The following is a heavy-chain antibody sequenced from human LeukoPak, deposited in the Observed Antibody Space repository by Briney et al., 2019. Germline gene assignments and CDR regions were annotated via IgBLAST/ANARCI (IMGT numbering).Heavy chain of an antibody. CDR3: AKQLIVVVPAAIELRGFFDY. V-gene: IGHV3-23*01. J-gene: IGHJ4*02. D-gene: IGHD2-2*01. CDR2: ISGSGGST. Sequence: GGSLRLSCAASGFTFSSYAMRWVRQAPGKGLEWVSAISGSGGSTYYADYVKGRFTISRDNSKNTLYLQMNSLRAEDTAVYYCAKQLIVVVPAAIELRGFFDYWGQGALITVSS. CDR1: GFTFSSYA.